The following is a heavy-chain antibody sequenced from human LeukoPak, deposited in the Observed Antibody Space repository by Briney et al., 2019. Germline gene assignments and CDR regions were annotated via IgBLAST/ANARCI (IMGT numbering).Heavy chain of an antibody. J-gene: IGHJ4*02. CDR3: AKASSYDFWSGYYGNDY. Sequence: GGSLRLSCAASGFTFDDYAMHWVRQAPGEGLEWVSGISYNSGSIRYADSVKGRFTISRDNAKNSLYLQMNSLRAEDTALYYCAKASSYDFWSGYYGNDYWGQGTLVTVSS. V-gene: IGHV3-9*01. CDR2: ISYNSGSI. D-gene: IGHD3-3*01. CDR1: GFTFDDYA.